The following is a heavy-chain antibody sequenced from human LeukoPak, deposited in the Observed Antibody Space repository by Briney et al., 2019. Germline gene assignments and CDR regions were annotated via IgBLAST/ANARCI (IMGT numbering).Heavy chain of an antibody. V-gene: IGHV1-18*01. CDR1: GYTFTSYG. J-gene: IGHJ4*02. D-gene: IGHD6-19*01. CDR3: ARIHEPGIAVAALDY. CDR2: ISAYNGNT. Sequence: ASVKVSCKASGYTFTSYGISWVRQAPGQGLEWMGWISAYNGNTNYAQKLQGRVTMTTDTSTSTAYMGLRSLRSDDTAVYYCARIHEPGIAVAALDYWGQGTLVTVSS.